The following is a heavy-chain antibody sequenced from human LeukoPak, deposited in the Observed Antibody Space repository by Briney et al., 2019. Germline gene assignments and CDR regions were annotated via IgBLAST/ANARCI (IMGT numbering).Heavy chain of an antibody. Sequence: GGSLRLSCAASGFTLSSYWMSWVRQAPGKGLEWVANIKQDGSEKYYVDSVKGRFTISRDNAKNSLYLQMNSLRAEDTAVYYCASDREYYYGSGSFDYWGQGTLVTVSS. CDR3: ASDREYYYGSGSFDY. V-gene: IGHV3-7*04. CDR1: GFTLSSYW. J-gene: IGHJ4*02. D-gene: IGHD3-10*01. CDR2: IKQDGSEK.